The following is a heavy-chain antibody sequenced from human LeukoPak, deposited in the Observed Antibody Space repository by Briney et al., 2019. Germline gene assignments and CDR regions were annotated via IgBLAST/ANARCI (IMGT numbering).Heavy chain of an antibody. CDR1: GYTFTSYY. CDR3: ARVKEEMATIPRGQEPEYYFDY. D-gene: IGHD5-24*01. Sequence: ASVKVSCKASGYTFTSYYMHWVRQAPGQGLEWMGIINPSGGSTSYAQKFQGRVTMTRDTSTSTVYMELSSLRSEDTAVYYCARVKEEMATIPRGQEPEYYFDYWGQGTLVTVSS. CDR2: INPSGGST. V-gene: IGHV1-46*01. J-gene: IGHJ4*02.